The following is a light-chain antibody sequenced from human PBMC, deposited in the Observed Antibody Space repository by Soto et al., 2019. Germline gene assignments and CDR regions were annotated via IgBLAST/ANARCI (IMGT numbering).Light chain of an antibody. CDR3: VLYMGNGMYF. CDR1: SAPLSTTYY. Sequence: QAVVTQEPSVSVSPGGAVTLTCALRSAPLSTTYYPAWCQQTPGQPPRTLMYSTNTPSSGVPDRFSGSIRGNKAALTITGAQADDEDDYYWVLYMGNGMYFFAPGTKLT. V-gene: IGLV8-61*01. J-gene: IGLJ1*01. CDR2: STN.